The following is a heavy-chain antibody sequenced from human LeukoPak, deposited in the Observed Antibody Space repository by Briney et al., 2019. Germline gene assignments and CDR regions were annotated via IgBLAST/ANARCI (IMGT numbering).Heavy chain of an antibody. J-gene: IGHJ4*02. CDR2: IYSGGST. CDR1: GFTVSSNY. Sequence: GGSLRLSCAASGFTVSSNYMSWVRQAPGKGLEWVSVIYSGGSTYCADSVKGRFTISRDNSKNTLYLQMNSLRAEDTAVYYCARETAVAGQYYFDYWGQGTLVTVSS. CDR3: ARETAVAGQYYFDY. V-gene: IGHV3-66*01. D-gene: IGHD6-19*01.